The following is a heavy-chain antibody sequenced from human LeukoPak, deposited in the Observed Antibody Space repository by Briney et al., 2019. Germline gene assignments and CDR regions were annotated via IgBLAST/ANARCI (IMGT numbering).Heavy chain of an antibody. V-gene: IGHV4-34*01. CDR2: INHSGST. J-gene: IGHJ5*02. Sequence: SETLSLTCAVYGGSFSGYYWSWIRQPPGKGLEWIGEINHSGSTNYSPSLKSRVTISVDTSKNQFSLKLSSVTAADTAVYYCARDKVVVVAATRSGEFDPWGQGTLVTVSS. CDR3: ARDKVVVVAATRSGEFDP. D-gene: IGHD2-15*01. CDR1: GGSFSGYY.